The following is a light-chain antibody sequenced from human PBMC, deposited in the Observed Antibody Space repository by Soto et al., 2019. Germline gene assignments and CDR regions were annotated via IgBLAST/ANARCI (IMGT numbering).Light chain of an antibody. J-gene: IGKJ2*01. CDR2: AAR. CDR1: QSISRN. Sequence: DIQLTQSPSSLSASVGDRITISCRASQSISRNLNWYQQMPGKAPNLLIYAARDLQSGVPGRFSGSGSGTEFNLTISSLQPADLAPFYCQQSHSTPYSFGQGTKLEI. V-gene: IGKV1-39*01. CDR3: QQSHSTPYS.